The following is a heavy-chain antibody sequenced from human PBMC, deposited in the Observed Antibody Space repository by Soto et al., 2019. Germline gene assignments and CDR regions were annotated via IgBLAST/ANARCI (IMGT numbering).Heavy chain of an antibody. D-gene: IGHD2-15*01. J-gene: IGHJ2*01. CDR1: GYTFNSYA. Sequence: QVQLVQSGGEVKKPGASVKVSCQASGYTFNSYAISWVRQAPGQGLEWMGWISPSTGDTDQAQNFQDRVIMTLAISTNTAYMELGSLRSDDTAVYYCVRCYCSVGSCYACWHFDFWGRGALVTVSS. CDR2: ISPSTGDT. V-gene: IGHV1-18*01. CDR3: VRCYCSVGSCYACWHFDF.